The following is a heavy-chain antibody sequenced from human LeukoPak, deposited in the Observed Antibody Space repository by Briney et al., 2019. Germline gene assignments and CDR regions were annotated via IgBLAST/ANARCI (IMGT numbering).Heavy chain of an antibody. CDR1: GYTFTENY. Sequence: GASVKGSCKVSGYTFTENYIHWVRQTPGRGLEWMGLINPHTGAANYTQNFQGRVTLTRDTSSSTAYMHLSSLRSDDTAVYYCARGKSGYSPWGQGNPVSVSS. CDR2: INPHTGAA. D-gene: IGHD3-22*01. V-gene: IGHV1-2*02. CDR3: ARGKSGYSP. J-gene: IGHJ4*02.